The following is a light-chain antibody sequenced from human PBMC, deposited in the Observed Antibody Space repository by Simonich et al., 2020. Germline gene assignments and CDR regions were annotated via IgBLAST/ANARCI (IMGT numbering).Light chain of an antibody. CDR1: QSVLYSSNNKHY. Sequence: DIVMTQSPDSLAVSLGERATINCKSSQSVLYSSNNKHYLAWYQQKPGQHPKLIIYWASTRESAVPDRFSGSGSGTDFPLTISSLQAEDVAVYYCQQYYSTPITFGQGTRLEIK. CDR2: WAS. CDR3: QQYYSTPIT. J-gene: IGKJ5*01. V-gene: IGKV4-1*01.